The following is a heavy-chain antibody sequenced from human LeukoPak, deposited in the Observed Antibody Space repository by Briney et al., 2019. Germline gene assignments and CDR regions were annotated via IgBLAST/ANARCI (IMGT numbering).Heavy chain of an antibody. CDR3: VRFGELPHHDAFDI. CDR2: IRYHGSNK. Sequence: GGSLRLSCAASGFTFSSYVMDWVRQAPGKGLGLVAFIRYHGSNKYYADSVKGRFTISRDNSENTLYLQMNSLRAEDTAVYYCVRFGELPHHDAFDIWGQGTMVTVSS. V-gene: IGHV3-30*02. D-gene: IGHD3-10*01. J-gene: IGHJ3*02. CDR1: GFTFSSYV.